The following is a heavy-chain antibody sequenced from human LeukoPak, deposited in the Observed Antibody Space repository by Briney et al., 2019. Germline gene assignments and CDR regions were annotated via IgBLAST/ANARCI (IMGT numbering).Heavy chain of an antibody. CDR1: GFTFDDYG. CDR2: INSNGGST. V-gene: IGHV3-20*04. CDR3: ARGYGSVLDY. Sequence: PGGSLRLSCAASGFTFDDYGMSWVRQAPGKGLEWVSGINSNGGSTGYADSVKGRFTIYRDNAKNSLYLQMNSLRAEDTALYYCARGYGSVLDYWGQGTLVTVSS. D-gene: IGHD3-10*01. J-gene: IGHJ4*02.